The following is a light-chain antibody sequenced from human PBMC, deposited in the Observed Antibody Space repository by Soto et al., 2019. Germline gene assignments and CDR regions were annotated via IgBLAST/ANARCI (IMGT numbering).Light chain of an antibody. CDR3: QQSYKTPHT. CDR2: AAS. J-gene: IGKJ2*01. V-gene: IGKV1-39*01. CDR1: QTISKS. Sequence: DIQMTQSPSSLSASVGDRVSITCRASQTISKSLNWYQQRPGQAPKVLIFAASNLQSGVPARFSGSGSGTDFTLTISSLQPEDVATYYCQQSYKTPHTFGQGTKLETK.